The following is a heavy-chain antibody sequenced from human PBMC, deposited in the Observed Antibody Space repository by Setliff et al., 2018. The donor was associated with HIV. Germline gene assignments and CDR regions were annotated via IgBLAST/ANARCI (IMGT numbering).Heavy chain of an antibody. CDR3: AKGCRGAGFCYYADY. Sequence: PGGSMRLSCAASGFTFSTHGMHWVRQAPGKGLEGVAIISYDGTSKHYADSVKGRFTISRDNSKNTLYLHMDNLRGDDPAVYYCAKGCRGAGFCYYADYWGQGIVVTASS. V-gene: IGHV3-30*18. D-gene: IGHD3-22*01. CDR1: GFTFSTHG. CDR2: ISYDGTSK. J-gene: IGHJ4*02.